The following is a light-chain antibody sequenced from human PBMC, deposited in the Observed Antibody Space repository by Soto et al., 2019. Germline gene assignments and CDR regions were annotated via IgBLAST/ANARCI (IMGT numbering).Light chain of an antibody. Sequence: EIVLTQSPGTLSLSPGERATLSCRASQSVCSSYLAWYLQKPGQPPRLVMYATSSRATGIPARFSGSGSGTDFTLTISRLEPEDFAVYYCQQYGSSSWTFCQGTKVDIK. CDR3: QQYGSSSWT. V-gene: IGKV3-20*01. CDR1: QSVCSSY. CDR2: ATS. J-gene: IGKJ1*01.